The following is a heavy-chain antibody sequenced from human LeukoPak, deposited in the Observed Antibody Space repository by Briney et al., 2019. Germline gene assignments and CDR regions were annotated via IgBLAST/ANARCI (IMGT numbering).Heavy chain of an antibody. D-gene: IGHD1-1*01. Sequence: SETLSLTCTTSGVSISRFYWSWVRQPPGKGLEWIGNIYSGVPTYFNPSLKSRVIISVDTSKNQFSLNLTSVTAADTAMYYCVQTTGWPGFDYWGQGILVTVSS. J-gene: IGHJ4*02. CDR3: VQTTGWPGFDY. CDR1: GVSISRFY. V-gene: IGHV4-4*09. CDR2: IYSGVPT.